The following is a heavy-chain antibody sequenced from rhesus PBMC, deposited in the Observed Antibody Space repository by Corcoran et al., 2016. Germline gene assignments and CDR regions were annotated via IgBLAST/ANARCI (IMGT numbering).Heavy chain of an antibody. Sequence: QVRLLESGPGLVKPSETLSLTCFVSGFSISSNYGWSWIRQPPGQGLEWIGYLGGSSGITNYNPSLKSRVTISKDPSETQFSLKLNSMTAADTAVYYCARALKGRYYYALDSWGQGVVVTVSS. V-gene: IGHV4-127*01. J-gene: IGHJ6*01. CDR2: LGGSSGIT. CDR3: ARALKGRYYYALDS. D-gene: IGHD5-24*01. CDR1: GFSISSNYG.